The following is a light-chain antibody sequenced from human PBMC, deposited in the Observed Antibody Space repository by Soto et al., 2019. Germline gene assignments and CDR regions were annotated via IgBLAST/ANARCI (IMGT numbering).Light chain of an antibody. Sequence: EIVMTQSPATLSVSPGERTTLSCRASQSVSSNLAWYQQKPGQAPRLLIYGASTRATGIPARFSGSGSGTECTLTISSLQSEEFAVYYCQQYYTSALPFGGGTKVEIK. V-gene: IGKV3-15*01. CDR1: QSVSSN. J-gene: IGKJ4*01. CDR3: QQYYTSALP. CDR2: GAS.